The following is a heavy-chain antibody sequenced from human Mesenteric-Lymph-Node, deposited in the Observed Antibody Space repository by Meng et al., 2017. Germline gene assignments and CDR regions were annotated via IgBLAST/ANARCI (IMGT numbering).Heavy chain of an antibody. V-gene: IGHV3-21*01. CDR2: ISSSSSYI. D-gene: IGHD3-16*01. CDR1: GFTFSSYS. Sequence: GESLKISCAASGFTFSSYSMNWVRQAPGKGLEWVSSISSSSSYIYYADSVKGRFTISRDNAKNSLYLQMNSLRAEDTAVYYCARDRFEITFGGVIDYWGQGTLVTVSS. J-gene: IGHJ4*02. CDR3: ARDRFEITFGGVIDY.